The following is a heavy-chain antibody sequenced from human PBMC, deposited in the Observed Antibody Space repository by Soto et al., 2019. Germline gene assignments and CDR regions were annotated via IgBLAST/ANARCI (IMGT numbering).Heavy chain of an antibody. D-gene: IGHD3-16*01. V-gene: IGHV3-48*01. J-gene: IGHJ4*02. CDR2: ISGSSSTI. CDR1: GFTFSSYS. Sequence: EVQLVESGGGLVQPGGSLRLSCAASGFTFSSYSMNWVRQAPGKGLEWVSYISGSSSTIYYADSVKGRFTISRDNAKNSLYXXXXXXXXXXXXXXXXXXXXXXXXXGGXWGQGTLVTVSS. CDR3: XXXXXXXXXGGX.